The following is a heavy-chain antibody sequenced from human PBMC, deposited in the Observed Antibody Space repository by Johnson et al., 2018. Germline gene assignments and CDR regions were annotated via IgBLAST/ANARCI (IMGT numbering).Heavy chain of an antibody. CDR3: ARGAGQSGFSYDG. CDR1: GFTFSSYG. D-gene: IGHD5-18*01. Sequence: QVQLVQSGGGVVQPGRSLRLSCVASGFTFSSYGMHWVRQAPGKGLEWVAVISYDGSNKYYADSVKGRFTISRDNSKNTVYLQKNSLRAEEPAVYYCARGAGQSGFSYDGGGQGTLVTVSS. CDR2: ISYDGSNK. J-gene: IGHJ4*02. V-gene: IGHV3-30*03.